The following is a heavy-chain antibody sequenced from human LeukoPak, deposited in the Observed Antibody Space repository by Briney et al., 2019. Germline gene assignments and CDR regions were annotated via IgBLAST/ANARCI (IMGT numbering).Heavy chain of an antibody. CDR1: GYTFTSYD. D-gene: IGHD6-13*01. Sequence: ASVKVSCKASGYTFTSYDINWVRQTTGQGLEWMGWMNPNSGSTGYAQKFQGRVTMTRNTSISTAYMELSSLRSEDTAVYYCARGQVQQLVYYYYGMDVWGQGTTVTVSS. CDR3: ARGQVQQLVYYYYGMDV. CDR2: MNPNSGST. V-gene: IGHV1-8*01. J-gene: IGHJ6*02.